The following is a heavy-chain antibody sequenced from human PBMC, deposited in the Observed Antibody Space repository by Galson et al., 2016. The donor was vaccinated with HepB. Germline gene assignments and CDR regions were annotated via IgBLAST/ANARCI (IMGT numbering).Heavy chain of an antibody. V-gene: IGHV3-53*01. J-gene: IGHJ4*01. CDR3: ARDWNADNFIDH. D-gene: IGHD1-1*01. CDR2: IYSGGGT. Sequence: SLRLSCAVSGFTFSASSMGWVRQASGKGLEWVALIYSGGGTYYTDSVKGRFTISRDNSQNTLFLQMDRLRADDTAIYFCARDWNADNFIDHWGRGTQVTVSS. CDR1: GFTFSASS.